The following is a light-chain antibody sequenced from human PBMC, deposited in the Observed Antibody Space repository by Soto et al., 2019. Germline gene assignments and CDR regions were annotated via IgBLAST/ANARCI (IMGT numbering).Light chain of an antibody. CDR2: GAS. CDR3: HQYGSSPLT. V-gene: IGKV3-20*01. Sequence: EIVLTQSPGTLSLSPGERATLSCRASQSVSSSYLAWYQQKPGQAPRLLIHGASSRATGIPDRFSGSGYGTDFTLTISRLEPEDFAVYYCHQYGSSPLTCGGGTKVEIK. J-gene: IGKJ4*01. CDR1: QSVSSSY.